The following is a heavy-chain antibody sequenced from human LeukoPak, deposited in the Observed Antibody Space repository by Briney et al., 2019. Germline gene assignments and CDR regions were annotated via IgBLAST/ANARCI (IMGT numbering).Heavy chain of an antibody. V-gene: IGHV4-34*01. J-gene: IGHJ6*03. Sequence: SETLSLTGAVYGGSFSGYYWSWIRQPPGKGLEWIGEINHSGSTNYNPSLKSRVTISVDTSKNQFSLKLSSVTAAVTAVYYCARGFRGGIAAAGTRLGNYYYYMDVWGKGTTVTISS. CDR3: ARGFRGGIAAAGTRLGNYYYYMDV. CDR1: GGSFSGYY. CDR2: INHSGST. D-gene: IGHD6-13*01.